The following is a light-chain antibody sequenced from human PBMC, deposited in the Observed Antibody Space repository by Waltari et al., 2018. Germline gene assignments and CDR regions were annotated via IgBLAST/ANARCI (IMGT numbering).Light chain of an antibody. CDR3: QQSYRTPDT. CDR2: AAS. V-gene: IGKV1-39*01. Sequence: DIQMTQFPSSLSASVGYSVTISCRASQNTNRYLNWYQQKPGKAPKLLICAASTLQSGVPSRFSGSGSGTDFTLTISSLQPEDSASYYCQQSYRTPDTFGQGTKVEV. J-gene: IGKJ2*01. CDR1: QNTNRY.